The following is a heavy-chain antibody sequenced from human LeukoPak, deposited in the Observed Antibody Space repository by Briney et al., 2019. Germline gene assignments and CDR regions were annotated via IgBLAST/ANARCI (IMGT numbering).Heavy chain of an antibody. J-gene: IGHJ4*02. V-gene: IGHV3-48*03. CDR3: ARDYGGNPGY. D-gene: IGHD4-23*01. CDR1: GFTFSSFD. Sequence: GGSLRLSCAASGFTFSSFDMNWVRQAPGKGLEWVSYISSSGRSVYYADSVKGRLTISRDNAKNSLYLQMNSLRAEDTAVYYCARDYGGNPGYWRPGTLVTVSS. CDR2: ISSSGRSV.